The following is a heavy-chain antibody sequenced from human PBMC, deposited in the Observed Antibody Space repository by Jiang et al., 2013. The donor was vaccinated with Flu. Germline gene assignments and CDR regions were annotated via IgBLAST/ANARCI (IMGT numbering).Heavy chain of an antibody. J-gene: IGHJ4*02. V-gene: IGHV3-33*01. D-gene: IGHD2-15*01. CDR1: GFTFSSYG. Sequence: AASGFTFSSYGMHWVRQAPGKGLEWVAVIWYDGSNKYYADSVKGRFTISRDNSKNTLYLQMNSLRAEDTAVYYCATDLIVLVSATLPYWGQGTLVTVSS. CDR3: ATDLIVLVSATLPY. CDR2: IWYDGSNK.